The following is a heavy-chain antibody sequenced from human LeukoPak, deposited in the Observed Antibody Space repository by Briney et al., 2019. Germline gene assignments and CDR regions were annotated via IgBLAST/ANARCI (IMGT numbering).Heavy chain of an antibody. Sequence: PGGSLRLSCAASGFTFSSYAMSWVRQAPGKGLEWVAIVLYDGNTEYYADSVRGRFSISRDNSRNILYLQMNSLRAEDTAIYYCARGRTGYTTGPDYWGQGALVTVSS. J-gene: IGHJ4*02. CDR2: VLYDGNTE. CDR1: GFTFSSYA. V-gene: IGHV3-33*08. D-gene: IGHD1-1*01. CDR3: ARGRTGYTTGPDY.